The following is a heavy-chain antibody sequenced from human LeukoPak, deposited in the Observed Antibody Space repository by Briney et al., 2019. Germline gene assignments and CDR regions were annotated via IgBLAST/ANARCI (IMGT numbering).Heavy chain of an antibody. D-gene: IGHD1-20*01. J-gene: IGHJ3*02. Sequence: PGGSLRLSCVASGFTFSSYAMSWVRQAPGKGLEWVSGIGGGGTDTHYADSVKGRFTISRDDSKSTLFLQMNGLRAEDTALYYCVKDAFSMNGIWDPFDIWGQGTMLTVSS. CDR1: GFTFSSYA. CDR2: IGGGGTDT. CDR3: VKDAFSMNGIWDPFDI. V-gene: IGHV3-23*01.